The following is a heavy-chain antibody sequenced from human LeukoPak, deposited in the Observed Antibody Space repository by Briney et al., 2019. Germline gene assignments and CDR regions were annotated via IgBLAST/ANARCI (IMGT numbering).Heavy chain of an antibody. J-gene: IGHJ4*02. CDR3: ARDADYDEYYFDY. D-gene: IGHD4-17*01. V-gene: IGHV3-33*01. CDR2: IWYDGSNK. CDR1: GFTFNSYG. Sequence: GGSLRLSCAASGFTFNSYGMHWVRQAPGKGLEWVAVIWYDGSNKYYADSVKGRFTISRDNSKNTLYLQMNSLRAEDTAVYYCARDADYDEYYFDYWGQGTLVTVPS.